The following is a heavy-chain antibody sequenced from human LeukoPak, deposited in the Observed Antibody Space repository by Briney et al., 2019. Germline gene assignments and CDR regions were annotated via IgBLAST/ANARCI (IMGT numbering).Heavy chain of an antibody. CDR3: ARGRGSGHKENWFDP. D-gene: IGHD6-19*01. CDR2: MNPNSGNT. V-gene: IGHV1-8*01. CDR1: GYTFTSYD. Sequence: GASVKVSCKASGYTFTSYDINWVRQATGQGLEWMGWMNPNSGNTGYTQKFQGRVTMTRNTSISTAYMELSSLKSEDTAVYYCARGRGSGHKENWFDPWGQGTLVTVSS. J-gene: IGHJ5*02.